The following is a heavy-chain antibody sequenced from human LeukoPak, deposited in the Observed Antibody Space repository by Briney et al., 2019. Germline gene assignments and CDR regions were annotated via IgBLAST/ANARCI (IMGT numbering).Heavy chain of an antibody. Sequence: ASVKVSCKASGYTFTSYGISWVRQAPGQRPEWMGWNSALTGNIDYAPKFQGRVTMNTDTSTRTAYMELSSLVSADTAVYFCARADPTNTGHEYFDYWGRGTLVTVSS. CDR3: ARADPTNTGHEYFDY. CDR2: NSALTGNI. J-gene: IGHJ4*02. V-gene: IGHV1-18*04. D-gene: IGHD2/OR15-2a*01. CDR1: GYTFTSYG.